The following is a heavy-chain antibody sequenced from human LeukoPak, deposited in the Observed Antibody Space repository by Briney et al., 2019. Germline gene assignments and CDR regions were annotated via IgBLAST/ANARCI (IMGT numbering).Heavy chain of an antibody. D-gene: IGHD3-10*01. J-gene: IGHJ6*02. CDR1: GYTFTSYG. CDR2: ISAYNGNT. Sequence: GASVKVSCKASGYTFTSYGITWVRLAPGQGLEWMGWISAYNGNTNYAQMFQGRVIMTTDTSTNTAYMELRSLRADDTAVYYCAREVYYGSGSYYDYYGMDVWGQGTTVTVSS. V-gene: IGHV1-18*01. CDR3: AREVYYGSGSYYDYYGMDV.